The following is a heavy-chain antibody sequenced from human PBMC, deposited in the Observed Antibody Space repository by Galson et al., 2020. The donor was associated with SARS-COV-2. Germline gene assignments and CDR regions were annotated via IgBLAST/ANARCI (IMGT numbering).Heavy chain of an antibody. CDR3: ARVEWEVMGGRVHYYYMAV. CDR1: GFTFSSYD. CDR2: IHNRGSSI. D-gene: IGHD1-26*01. V-gene: IGHV3-48*03. J-gene: IGHJ6*03. Sequence: GGSLRLSCAASGFTFSSYDMNWVRQPPRKGLEWVAYIHNRGSSIYYADSVKGRFTISRDNAKNSLFLQMNSLRVEDTGVYYCARVEWEVMGGRVHYYYMAVSCKVAPVAVSS.